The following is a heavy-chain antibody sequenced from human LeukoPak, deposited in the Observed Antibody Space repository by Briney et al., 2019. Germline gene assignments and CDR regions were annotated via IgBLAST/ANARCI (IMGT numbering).Heavy chain of an antibody. J-gene: IGHJ4*02. V-gene: IGHV1-2*02. CDR1: GYTFTGYY. Sequence: ASVKVSCKASGYTFTGYYMHWVRQAPGQGLEWMGWINPNSGGTNCAQKFQGRVTMTRDTSISTAYMELSRLRSDDTAVYYCARTDSSGWYGDYWGQGTLVTVSS. D-gene: IGHD6-19*01. CDR3: ARTDSSGWYGDY. CDR2: INPNSGGT.